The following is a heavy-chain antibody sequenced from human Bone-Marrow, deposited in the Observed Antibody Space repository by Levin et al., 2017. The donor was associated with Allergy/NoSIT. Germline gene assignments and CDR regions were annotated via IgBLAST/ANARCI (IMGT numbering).Heavy chain of an antibody. CDR3: IKDASGWTDRGFFDY. V-gene: IGHV3-9*01. CDR1: GFRFDDYA. J-gene: IGHJ4*02. D-gene: IGHD6-19*01. CDR2: ISWNSGSI. Sequence: SGGSLRLSCAASGFRFDDYAMHWVRQVPGKGLEWVSGISWNSGSIEYADSVKGRFTVSRDNAKNFLYLEMHSLKIQDTALYYCIKDASGWTDRGFFDYWGQGTLVSVS.